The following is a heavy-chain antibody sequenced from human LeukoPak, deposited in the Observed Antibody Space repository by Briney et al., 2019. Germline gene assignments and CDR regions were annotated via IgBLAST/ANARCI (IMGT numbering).Heavy chain of an antibody. CDR1: GFTFSNAW. CDR2: ISDSGSAI. D-gene: IGHD6-6*01. J-gene: IGHJ4*02. Sequence: PGGSLRLSCAASGFTFSNAWMNWVRQAPGKGLEWVSYISDSGSAISYADSVRGRFTISRDNAKNSLYLQVNSLRAEDTAVYYCARVQSSSSRTFDFWGQGTLVTVSS. V-gene: IGHV3-11*01. CDR3: ARVQSSSSRTFDF.